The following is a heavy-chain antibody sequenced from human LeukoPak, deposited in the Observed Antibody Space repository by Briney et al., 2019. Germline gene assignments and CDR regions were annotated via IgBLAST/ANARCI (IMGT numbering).Heavy chain of an antibody. CDR1: GGSIINYY. V-gene: IGHV4-59*08. D-gene: IGHD1-1*01. J-gene: IGHJ4*02. Sequence: NSSETLSLTCTVSGGSIINYYWSWIRQPPGKGLEWIAYIYYSGSTNYNPSLQSRVTISVNTSKNQFSLKLSSVTAADTAVYYCARRGSPYNLENFDYWGQGTLVTVSS. CDR2: IYYSGST. CDR3: ARRGSPYNLENFDY.